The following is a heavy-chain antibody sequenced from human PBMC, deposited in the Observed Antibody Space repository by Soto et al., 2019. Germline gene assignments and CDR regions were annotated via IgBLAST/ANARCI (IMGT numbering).Heavy chain of an antibody. D-gene: IGHD3-22*01. V-gene: IGHV4-4*02. CDR2: IYHSGST. CDR1: GDSISSSNW. Sequence: QVQLQESGPGLVKPSGTLSLTCAVSGDSISSSNWWMWVRQPPGKGLEWIGEIYHSGSTNYNPSLKSRVTISVDKSKHQFSLKLTSVTAADTAVYYCARGHFYDSSGQYYFDYWGQGTLVTVSS. CDR3: ARGHFYDSSGQYYFDY. J-gene: IGHJ4*02.